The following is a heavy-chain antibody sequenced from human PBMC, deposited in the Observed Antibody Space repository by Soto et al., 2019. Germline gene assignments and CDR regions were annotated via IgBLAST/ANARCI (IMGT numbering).Heavy chain of an antibody. V-gene: IGHV4-34*01. CDR3: ARGYGTNFDY. J-gene: IGHJ4*02. CDR1: GGSFSGYY. CDR2: SKHSGST. Sequence: QVQLQQWGAGLLKPSETLSLTCAVYGGSFSGYYWSWIRQPPGKGLERIGESKHSGSTNYNPTPTSRVTISVDTSKNQYALMLISVTAADTAVYYCARGYGTNFDYWGQGTLVTVSS. D-gene: IGHD3-10*01.